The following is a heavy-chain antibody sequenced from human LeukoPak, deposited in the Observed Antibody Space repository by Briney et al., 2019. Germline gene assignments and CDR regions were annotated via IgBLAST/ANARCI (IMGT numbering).Heavy chain of an antibody. V-gene: IGHV4-38-2*02. D-gene: IGHD5-24*01. CDR3: ARGPSRDDAFDI. J-gene: IGHJ3*02. Sequence: SETLSLTCTVSGYSISSGYYWGWIRQPPGQGLEWIGSIYHSGSTYYNPSLKSRVTISVDTSKNQFSLKLSSVTAADTAVYNCARGPSRDDAFDIWGQGTMVTVSS. CDR2: IYHSGST. CDR1: GYSISSGYY.